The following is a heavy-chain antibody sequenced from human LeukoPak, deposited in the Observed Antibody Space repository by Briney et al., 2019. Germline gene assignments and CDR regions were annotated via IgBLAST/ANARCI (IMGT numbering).Heavy chain of an antibody. Sequence: GGSLRLSCAASGFTFKNFGMHWVRQAPGKGLEWVAFIRYDGSNKYYADSVKGRFTISRDNSKNVLDLQLNSLGPEDTAFYYCAKVLTYYPGSGSYYPDFWGQGTLVTVSS. V-gene: IGHV3-30*02. CDR2: IRYDGSNK. J-gene: IGHJ4*02. CDR3: AKVLTYYPGSGSYYPDF. CDR1: GFTFKNFG. D-gene: IGHD3-10*01.